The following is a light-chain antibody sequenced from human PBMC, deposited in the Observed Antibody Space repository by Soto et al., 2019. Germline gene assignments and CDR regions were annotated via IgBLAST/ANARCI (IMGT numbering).Light chain of an antibody. CDR1: QSVSSN. J-gene: IGKJ4*01. CDR3: QQYKNWPPLT. V-gene: IGKV3-15*01. Sequence: EIVMTQSPATLSVSPGERVTLSCRASQSVSSNLAWYQQKPGQAPGLLIYGAFTRATGIPARFSGSGSGTEFTLTISSLQSEDFAVYYCQQYKNWPPLTFGGGTKVEIK. CDR2: GAF.